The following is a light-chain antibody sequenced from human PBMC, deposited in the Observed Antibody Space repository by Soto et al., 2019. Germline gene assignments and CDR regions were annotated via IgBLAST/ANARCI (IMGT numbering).Light chain of an antibody. CDR1: QSVTSTS. J-gene: IGKJ5*01. CDR3: QHYGSSPPGIT. V-gene: IGKV3-20*01. CDR2: GAS. Sequence: EIVLTQSPGTLSLSPGERATLSCRASQSVTSTSLAWYQQRPGQAPRLLIYGASTRATGISDRFSGSGSGTDFTLTINRLEPEDFAVYYCQHYGSSPPGITFGQGTRLEIK.